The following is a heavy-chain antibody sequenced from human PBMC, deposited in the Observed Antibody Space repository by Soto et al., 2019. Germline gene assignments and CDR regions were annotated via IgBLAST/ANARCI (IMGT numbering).Heavy chain of an antibody. Sequence: PRGSLSLFCAACGLSFSSFAMDWVRQAPGKGLEWVSAISGSGGSTYYADSVKGRFTISRDNSKNTLYLQMNSLRAEDTAVYYCAKDPGEEQLEARWGQGTLVTVSS. CDR1: GLSFSSFA. J-gene: IGHJ4*02. CDR2: ISGSGGST. V-gene: IGHV3-23*01. CDR3: AKDPGEEQLEAR. D-gene: IGHD6-6*01.